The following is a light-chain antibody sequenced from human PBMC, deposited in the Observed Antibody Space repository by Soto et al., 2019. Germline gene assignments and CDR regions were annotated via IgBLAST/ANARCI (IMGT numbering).Light chain of an antibody. V-gene: IGKV1-5*03. CDR3: HRHETYPLA. J-gene: IGKJ4*01. CDR1: RDIGTW. Sequence: TQMTQSPSTLSASVGDSVSITCRASRDIGTWLAWFQQKPGRAPNLLIYRASNLARGVPSRFSGSGSGTEFTLTISSLQPDDFATYYCHRHETYPLAFGGGTKVDIK. CDR2: RAS.